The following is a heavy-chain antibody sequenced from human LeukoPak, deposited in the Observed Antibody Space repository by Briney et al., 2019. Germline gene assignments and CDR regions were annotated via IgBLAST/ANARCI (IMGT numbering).Heavy chain of an antibody. J-gene: IGHJ4*02. V-gene: IGHV4-38-2*02. Sequence: SETLSLTCAVSGYSISSGYYWGWIRQPPGKGLEWIGSIYHSGSTYYNPSLKSRVTISVDTSKSQFSLKLSSVTAADTAVYYCARDPPKYYYDSSGYDHYFDYWGQGTLVTVSS. CDR1: GYSISSGYY. D-gene: IGHD3-22*01. CDR3: ARDPPKYYYDSSGYDHYFDY. CDR2: IYHSGST.